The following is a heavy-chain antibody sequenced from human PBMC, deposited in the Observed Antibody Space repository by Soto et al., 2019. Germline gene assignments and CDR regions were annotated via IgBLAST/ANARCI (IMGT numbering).Heavy chain of an antibody. CDR2: ISGSGDAT. V-gene: IGHV3-23*01. Sequence: EVQLLESGGDLVQPGESLRLSCAASGFTFSSYAMNWVRQAPGKGLEWVSAISGSGDATYYADSVKGRFTISRDNSKYTLNLQMNSLRAEDTAIYYCAKALGSCGGGYCSSLHSWGKGPPVPFSS. J-gene: IGHJ4*02. D-gene: IGHD3-16*01. CDR3: AKALGSCGGGYCSSLHS. CDR1: GFTFSSYA.